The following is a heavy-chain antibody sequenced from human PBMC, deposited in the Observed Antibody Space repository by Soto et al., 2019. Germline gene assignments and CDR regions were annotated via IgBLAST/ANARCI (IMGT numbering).Heavy chain of an antibody. D-gene: IGHD3-10*01. CDR2: IYYSGST. Sequence: PSETLSLTCTVPGGSISSGDYYWSWIRQPPGKGLEWIGYIYYSGSTYYNPSLKSRVTISVDTSKNQFSLKLSSVTAADTAVYYCARDAPMAERPLDYWGQGTLVTVSS. J-gene: IGHJ4*02. CDR1: GGSISSGDYY. V-gene: IGHV4-30-4*01. CDR3: ARDAPMAERPLDY.